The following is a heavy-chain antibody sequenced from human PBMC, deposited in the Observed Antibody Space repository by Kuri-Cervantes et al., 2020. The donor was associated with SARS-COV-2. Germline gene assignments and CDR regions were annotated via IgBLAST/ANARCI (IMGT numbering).Heavy chain of an antibody. CDR2: INTNTGNP. D-gene: IGHD3-10*01. Sequence: ASVKVSCKASGYTFTSYAINWARQAPGQGLEWMGWINTNTGNPTYAQGFTGRFVFSLDTSVSTAYLQISSLKAEDTAVYYCARDGSVLLWFGELSTNWFDPWGQGTLVTVSS. V-gene: IGHV7-4-1*02. J-gene: IGHJ5*02. CDR1: GYTFTSYA. CDR3: ARDGSVLLWFGELSTNWFDP.